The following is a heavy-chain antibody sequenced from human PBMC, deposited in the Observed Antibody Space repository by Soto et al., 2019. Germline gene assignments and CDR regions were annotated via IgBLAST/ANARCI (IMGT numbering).Heavy chain of an antibody. CDR2: IDPSNSYT. D-gene: IGHD1-1*01. V-gene: IGHV5-10-1*01. Sequence: PGESLKISCKGSGYSFTSYWISWVRQMPGKGLEWMGRIDPSNSYTNYSPSFQGHVTISADKSISTAYLQWSSLKASDTAMYYCARHVEGTTGTTAEGMDVWGQGTTVTVSS. CDR1: GYSFTSYW. CDR3: ARHVEGTTGTTAEGMDV. J-gene: IGHJ6*02.